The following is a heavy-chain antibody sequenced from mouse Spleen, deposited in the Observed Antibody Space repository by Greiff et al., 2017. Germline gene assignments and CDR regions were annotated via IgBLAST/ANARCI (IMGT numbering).Heavy chain of an antibody. CDR3: EWLLQNWDGDYYFDY. CDR1: GYSFTDYN. J-gene: IGHJ2*01. V-gene: IGHV1-39*01. D-gene: IGHD2-3*01. CDR2: INPNYGTT. Sequence: VQLKESGPELVKPGASVKISCKASGYSFTDYNMNWVKQSNGKSLEWIGVINPNYGTTSYNQKFKGKATLTVDQSSSTAYMQLNSLTSEDSAVYYCEWLLQNWDGDYYFDYWGQGTTLTVSS.